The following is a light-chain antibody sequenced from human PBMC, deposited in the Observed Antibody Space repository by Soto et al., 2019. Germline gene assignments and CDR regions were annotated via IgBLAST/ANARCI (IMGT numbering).Light chain of an antibody. CDR1: QSISSH. CDR2: ASY. V-gene: IGKV1-39*01. CDR3: QHSYITPRYT. Sequence: DIQITQSPSSLSASVGDRVTITCRASQSISSHLNWYQHKPGRPPRLLIFASYILEGGVPSRFSGSGSDPYFTLTIDSLQPEDVATYYCQHSYITPRYTFGQGTKVEI. J-gene: IGKJ2*01.